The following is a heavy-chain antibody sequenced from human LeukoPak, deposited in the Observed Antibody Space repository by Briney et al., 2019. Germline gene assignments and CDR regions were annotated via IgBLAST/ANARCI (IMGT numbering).Heavy chain of an antibody. D-gene: IGHD3-9*01. CDR2: INHSGST. Sequence: SETLSLTCAVYGGSFSDYDWSWIRQPPGKGLEWIGEINHSGSTNYNPSLKSRVIISVDTSKNQFSLQLSSLTAADTAVYYCARGRLYYDILTRTRYFDYWGQGTLVTASS. V-gene: IGHV4-34*01. J-gene: IGHJ4*02. CDR3: ARGRLYYDILTRTRYFDY. CDR1: GGSFSDYD.